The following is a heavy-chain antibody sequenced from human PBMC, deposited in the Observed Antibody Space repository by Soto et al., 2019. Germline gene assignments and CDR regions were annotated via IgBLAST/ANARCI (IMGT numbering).Heavy chain of an antibody. Sequence: SVKVSCKASGGTFSSYAISWVRRAPGQGLEWMGGIIPIFGTANYAQKFQGRVTITADESTSTAYMELSSLRSEDTAVYYCARVGPMVRGVIGYFDYWGQGTLVTVSS. V-gene: IGHV1-69*13. CDR2: IIPIFGTA. D-gene: IGHD3-10*01. J-gene: IGHJ4*02. CDR1: GGTFSSYA. CDR3: ARVGPMVRGVIGYFDY.